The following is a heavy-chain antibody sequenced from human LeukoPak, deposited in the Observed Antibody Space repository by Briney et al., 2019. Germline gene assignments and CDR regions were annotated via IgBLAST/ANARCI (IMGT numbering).Heavy chain of an antibody. V-gene: IGHV3-43*02. CDR1: RFISDHSD. J-gene: IGHJ3*01. Sequence: PGGSLRLSSAASRFISDHSDMHWVRQAPGMGLEWVGLIGGDGGGTYYTDSVRGRFTAFRDNSKNSLYLQMNSLRTEDSALYYCVKENDAFDLWGQGTMVIVSS. CDR3: VKENDAFDL. CDR2: IGGDGGGT.